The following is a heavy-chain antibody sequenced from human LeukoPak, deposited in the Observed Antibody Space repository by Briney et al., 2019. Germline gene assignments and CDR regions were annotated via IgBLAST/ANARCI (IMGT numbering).Heavy chain of an antibody. CDR3: ARSGPLWNDEAAAIDY. CDR1: GGTFSSYA. CDR2: IIPILGIA. Sequence: GSSVKVSCKASGGTFSSYAISWVRQAPGQGLEWMGRIIPILGIANYAQKFQGRVTITADESTSTAYMELSSLRSEDTAVYYCARSGPLWNDEAAAIDYWGQGTLVTVSS. J-gene: IGHJ4*02. D-gene: IGHD1-1*01. V-gene: IGHV1-69*04.